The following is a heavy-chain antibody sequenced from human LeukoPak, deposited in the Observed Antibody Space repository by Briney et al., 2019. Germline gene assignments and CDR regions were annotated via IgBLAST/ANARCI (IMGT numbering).Heavy chain of an antibody. CDR1: GFTFSSYA. CDR3: ARDKIYYFDY. V-gene: IGHV3-30-3*01. CDR2: ISYDGSNK. J-gene: IGHJ4*02. Sequence: GRSLRLSCAASGFTFSSYAMHWVRQAPGKGLEWVAVISYDGSNKYYADSVKGRFTISRDNSKNTLYLQMNSLRAEDTAVYYCARDKIYYFDYWGQGTLVTVSS.